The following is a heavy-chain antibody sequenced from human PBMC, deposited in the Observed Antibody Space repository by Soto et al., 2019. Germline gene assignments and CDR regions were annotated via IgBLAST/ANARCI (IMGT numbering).Heavy chain of an antibody. CDR1: GGSISSYY. J-gene: IGHJ5*02. CDR3: ARVNDFWTGYYSTNWFDP. V-gene: IGHV4-59*01. D-gene: IGHD3-3*01. Sequence: SETLSLTCTVSGGSISSYYWSWIRQPPGKGLEWIGYIYYSGSTNYNPSLKSRVTKSVDTSKNQFSLKLSSVTAADTAVYYCARVNDFWTGYYSTNWFDPWGQGTPVTVSS. CDR2: IYYSGST.